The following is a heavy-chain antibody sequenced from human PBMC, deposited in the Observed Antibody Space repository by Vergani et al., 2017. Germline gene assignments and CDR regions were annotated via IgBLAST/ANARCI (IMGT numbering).Heavy chain of an antibody. CDR1: GFTFNSYG. Sequence: LVESGGGVVQPGGSLRLSCAASGFTFNSYGMHWVRQAPGKGLEWVASIRSDESRRYYGDSMEGPFTISRDNSKNTLYLQMKSLRPEDTAVYYCAKEGGGYCSGGTCYPEYWGQGTLVIVSS. J-gene: IGHJ4*02. D-gene: IGHD2-15*01. CDR2: IRSDESRR. V-gene: IGHV3-30*02. CDR3: AKEGGGYCSGGTCYPEY.